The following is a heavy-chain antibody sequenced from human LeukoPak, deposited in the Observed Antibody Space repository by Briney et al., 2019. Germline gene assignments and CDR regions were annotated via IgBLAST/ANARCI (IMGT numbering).Heavy chain of an antibody. D-gene: IGHD3-22*01. Sequence: GGSLRLSCVGYGFTFSSYAMTWVRQAPGKGLEWVSSISFGGGYTFYADSVKGHFTISRDNSRSTLYLQMNNLRAEDTALYYCAKRIDTRGSTHYHDYWGQGTLVTVSS. CDR1: GFTFSSYA. CDR2: ISFGGGYT. V-gene: IGHV3-23*01. J-gene: IGHJ4*02. CDR3: AKRIDTRGSTHYHDY.